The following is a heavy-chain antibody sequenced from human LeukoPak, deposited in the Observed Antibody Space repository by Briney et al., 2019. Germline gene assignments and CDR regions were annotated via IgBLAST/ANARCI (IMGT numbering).Heavy chain of an antibody. Sequence: PGGSLRLSCAASGFTFSSYWMSWVRQAPGKGLEWVANIKQDGSEKYYVDSVKGRFTISRDNAKNSLYLQMNSLRAEDTAVYYWGREGPIAAHALFGPWGQGTLVTVSS. V-gene: IGHV3-7*01. CDR2: IKQDGSEK. CDR1: GFTFSSYW. J-gene: IGHJ5*02. CDR3: GREGPIAAHALFGP. D-gene: IGHD6-6*01.